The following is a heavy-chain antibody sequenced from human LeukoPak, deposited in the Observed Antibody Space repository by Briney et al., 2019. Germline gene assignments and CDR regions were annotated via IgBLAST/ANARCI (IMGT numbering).Heavy chain of an antibody. CDR3: AKVVRYSSSWYY. CDR1: GFTFSSYA. J-gene: IGHJ4*02. Sequence: PGGSLRLSCAASGFTFSSYAMSWVRQAPGKGLEGVSAISGSGGSTYYADSVKGRFTIYRDNSKNTLYLQMNSLRAEDTAVYYCAKVVRYSSSWYYWGQGTLVTVSS. V-gene: IGHV3-23*01. CDR2: ISGSGGST. D-gene: IGHD6-13*01.